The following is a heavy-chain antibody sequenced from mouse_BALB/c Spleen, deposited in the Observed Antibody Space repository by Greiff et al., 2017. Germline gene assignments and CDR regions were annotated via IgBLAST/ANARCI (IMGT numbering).Heavy chain of an antibody. CDR2: ISSGGGST. Sequence: EVKVVESGGGLVKPGGSLKLSCAASGFAFSSYDMSWVRQTPEKRLEWVAYISSGGGSTYYPDTVKGRFTISRDNAKNTLYLQMSSLKSEDTAMYYCARTNYAMDYWGQGTSVTVSS. V-gene: IGHV5-12-1*01. J-gene: IGHJ4*01. CDR3: ARTNYAMDY. CDR1: GFAFSSYD.